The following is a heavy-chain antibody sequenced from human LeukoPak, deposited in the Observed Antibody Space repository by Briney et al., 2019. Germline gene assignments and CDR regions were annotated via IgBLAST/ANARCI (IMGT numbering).Heavy chain of an antibody. J-gene: IGHJ4*02. CDR3: ATGKSGSYYWEFGY. CDR2: ISSSSYI. V-gene: IGHV3-21*03. D-gene: IGHD1-26*01. CDR1: GFTFSSYS. Sequence: GGSLRLSCAASGFTFSSYSMNWVRQAPGKGLEWVSSISSSSYIYYADSVKGRFTISRDNAKNSLYLQMNSLQTEDTAVYYCATGKSGSYYWEFGYWGQGTLVTVSS.